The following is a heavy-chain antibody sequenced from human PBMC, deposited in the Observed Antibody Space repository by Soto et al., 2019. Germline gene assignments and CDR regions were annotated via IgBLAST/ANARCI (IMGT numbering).Heavy chain of an antibody. CDR2: ISSAGTST. D-gene: IGHD1-7*01. V-gene: IGHV3-74*01. Sequence: EVQLVESGGGLAQPGGSLRLSCVVSGFNFSDHWMHCVRQAPGKGLLWVSRISSAGTSTSHADSVKGRFTISRDNAKNTVYLQMNSLRVDDTAVYYCARVIKGGNYVPVYWGQGTLVTVSS. CDR1: GFNFSDHW. J-gene: IGHJ4*02. CDR3: ARVIKGGNYVPVY.